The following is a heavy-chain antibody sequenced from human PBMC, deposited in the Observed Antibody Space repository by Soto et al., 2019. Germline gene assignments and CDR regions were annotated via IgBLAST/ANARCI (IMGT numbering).Heavy chain of an antibody. J-gene: IGHJ4*02. CDR2: ISGSGGST. V-gene: IGHV3-23*01. CDR1: GFTFSSYA. Sequence: EVQLLESGGGLVQPGGSLRLSCTASGFTFSSYAMSWVRQAPGKGLEWVSAISGSGGSTYYADSVKGRFTISRDNSKNTLYLQMNSLRAEDTAVYYCAKDPGASSDWHGGLYWGQVTLVTVSS. CDR3: AKDPGASSDWHGGLY. D-gene: IGHD6-19*01.